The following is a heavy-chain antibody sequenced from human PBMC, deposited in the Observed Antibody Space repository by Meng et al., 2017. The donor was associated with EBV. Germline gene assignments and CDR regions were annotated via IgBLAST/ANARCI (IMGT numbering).Heavy chain of an antibody. J-gene: IGHJ4*02. Sequence: QITFKESGPTRVKPPQTLTLTCTFSGFSLSTRGVVVGWIRQPPGKALEWLALIYWDDDKRYSPSLKSRLTITKDTSKNQVVLTMTNMDPVDAATYYCAHIIAARPFDYWGQGTLVTVSS. D-gene: IGHD6-6*01. V-gene: IGHV2-5*02. CDR3: AHIIAARPFDY. CDR2: IYWDDDK. CDR1: GFSLSTRGVV.